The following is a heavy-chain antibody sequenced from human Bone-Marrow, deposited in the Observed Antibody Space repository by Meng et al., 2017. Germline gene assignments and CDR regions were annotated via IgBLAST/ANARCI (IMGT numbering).Heavy chain of an antibody. V-gene: IGHV4-39*01. D-gene: IGHD1-7*01. CDR1: GDSISSNTHY. CDR3: VVHRLGTMLDH. J-gene: IGHJ5*02. CDR2: INYSGSST. Sequence: QLQIQESGPGLVKPSETLSLTCTVSGDSISSNTHYWGWIRQAPEKGLEWIGSINYSGSSTDCNPSLKSRVTISVDTSKNQFSLRLSSVTAADTAVYYCVVHRLGTMLDHWSQGTLVTVSS.